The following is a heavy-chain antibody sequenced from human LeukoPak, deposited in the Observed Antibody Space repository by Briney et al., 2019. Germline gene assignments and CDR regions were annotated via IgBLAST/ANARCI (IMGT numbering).Heavy chain of an antibody. J-gene: IGHJ4*02. Sequence: AGGSLRLSCAASGFTFGPYTMNWVRQAPGKGLEWVSYISSSSSTIYYADSVKGRFTISRDNAKNSLYLQMNSLRAEDTAVYYCARGGRKTGTPDWGKGTLVTVSS. CDR3: ARGGRKTGTPD. CDR1: GFTFGPYT. CDR2: ISSSSSTI. D-gene: IGHD1-7*01. V-gene: IGHV3-48*01.